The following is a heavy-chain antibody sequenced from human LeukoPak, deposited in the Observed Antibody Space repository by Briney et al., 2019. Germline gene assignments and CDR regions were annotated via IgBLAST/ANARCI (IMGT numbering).Heavy chain of an antibody. J-gene: IGHJ4*02. CDR1: GYSFTSYW. D-gene: IGHD3-10*01. CDR2: IYPGDSES. Sequence: GESLKISCKGSGYSFTSYWIAWVRQMPGKGLEWMGIIYPGDSESRYCPSFQGQVTISADKSISTAYLQWSSLKASDTAMYYCARSAMVRGVIGEDDYWGQGTLVTVSS. CDR3: ARSAMVRGVIGEDDY. V-gene: IGHV5-51*03.